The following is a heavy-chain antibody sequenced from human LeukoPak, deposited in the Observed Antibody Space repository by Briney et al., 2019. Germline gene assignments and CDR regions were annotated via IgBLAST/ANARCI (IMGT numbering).Heavy chain of an antibody. D-gene: IGHD2-15*01. CDR3: ARGGGYCSGGSCYSLNWFDP. J-gene: IGHJ5*02. CDR2: INHSGST. V-gene: IGHV4-34*01. Sequence: PSETLPLTCAVYGGSFSGYYWSWIRQPPGKGLEWIGEINHSGSTNYNPSLKSRVTISVDTSKNQFSLKLSSVTAADTAVYYCARGGGYCSGGSCYSLNWFDPWGQGTLVTVSS. CDR1: GGSFSGYY.